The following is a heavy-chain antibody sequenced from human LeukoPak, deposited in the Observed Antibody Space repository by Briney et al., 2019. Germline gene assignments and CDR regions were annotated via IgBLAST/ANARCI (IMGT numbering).Heavy chain of an antibody. V-gene: IGHV3-53*01. CDR2: IYNDGTT. CDR3: TKTGGPWD. CDR1: GFTVITSF. Sequence: GGSLRLSCAASGFTVITSFMSWVRQAPGKGLEWTSVIYNDGTTHYADSVKGRFTISRDNPKNTLYLQMNTLRAEDTAVYYCTKTGGPWDWGQGTLVTVSS. J-gene: IGHJ4*02. D-gene: IGHD7-27*01.